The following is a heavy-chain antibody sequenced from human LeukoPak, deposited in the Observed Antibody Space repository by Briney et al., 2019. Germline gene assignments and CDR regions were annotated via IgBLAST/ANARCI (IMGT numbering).Heavy chain of an antibody. V-gene: IGHV3-23*01. CDR2: IIGSGGDT. D-gene: IGHD6-19*01. J-gene: IGHJ4*02. CDR3: AKTTAGYSSGRYPGWPVDY. CDR1: GFTFSIYA. Sequence: PGGSLRLSCAASGFTFSIYAIYWVRQAPGQELKWVSGIIGSGGDTYFADSVKGRFTISRDNSKNTVFLQMDSLRAEDTAVYYCAKTTAGYSSGRYPGWPVDYWGQGTLVTVSS.